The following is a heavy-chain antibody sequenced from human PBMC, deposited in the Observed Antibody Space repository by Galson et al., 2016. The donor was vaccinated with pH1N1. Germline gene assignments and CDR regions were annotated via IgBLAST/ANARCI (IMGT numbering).Heavy chain of an antibody. Sequence: SGFTFSNHGINWVRQAPGQGLEWMGWINTKTGNPTYAQGFTGRFVFSLDTSVNTAYLQINSLKADDTAVLYCPRETPSPSPTVLRYFDWSRGLSAFDMWGRGTLVTVSS. D-gene: IGHD3-9*01. CDR2: INTKTGNP. CDR1: GFTFSNHG. J-gene: IGHJ3*02. V-gene: IGHV7-4-1*02. CDR3: PRETPSPSPTVLRYFDWSRGLSAFDM.